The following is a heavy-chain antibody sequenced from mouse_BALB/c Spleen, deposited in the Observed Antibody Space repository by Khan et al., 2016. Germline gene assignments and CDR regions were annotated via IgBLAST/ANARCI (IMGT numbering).Heavy chain of an antibody. CDR2: IAPGSGST. D-gene: IGHD2-14*01. CDR3: AFYRSNFDY. V-gene: IGHV1S41*01. Sequence: DLVKPGASVKLSCKASGYTFTSYWINWIKQRPGQGLEWIGRIAPGSGSTYYNEMFKGKATLTVDTSSSTAYIQLSSLSSEDSAVYFCAFYRSNFDYWGQGTTLTVSS. J-gene: IGHJ2*01. CDR1: GYTFTSYW.